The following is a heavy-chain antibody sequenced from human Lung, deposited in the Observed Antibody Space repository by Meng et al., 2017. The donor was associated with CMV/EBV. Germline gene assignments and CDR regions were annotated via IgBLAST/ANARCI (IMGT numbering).Heavy chain of an antibody. CDR1: GFTFTTYF. CDR3: AREMPMTCYFDQ. V-gene: IGHV1-46*01. D-gene: IGHD3-22*01. Sequence: QVQPVPSGAEVKKPGVSLKLSCETSGFTFTTYFMHWLRQAPGQGLQWMGLFNPNGDVTTYSPRFQGRITLTGDTSTSTLYMELSSLTSDDTAVYYCAREMPMTCYFDQWGQGTLVTASS. CDR2: FNPNGDVT. J-gene: IGHJ4*03.